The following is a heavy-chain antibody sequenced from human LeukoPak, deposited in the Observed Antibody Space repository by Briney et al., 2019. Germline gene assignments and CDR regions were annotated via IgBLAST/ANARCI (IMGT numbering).Heavy chain of an antibody. V-gene: IGHV1-2*02. J-gene: IGHJ3*02. Sequence: GASVKVSCKASGYTFTGYYMHWVRQAPGQGLEWMGWINPNSSGTNYAQKFQGRVTMTRDTSISTAYMELSRLRSDDTAVYYCARDGGRYYDSSGYSEPDAFDIWGQGTMVTVSS. CDR2: INPNSSGT. CDR3: ARDGGRYYDSSGYSEPDAFDI. CDR1: GYTFTGYY. D-gene: IGHD3-22*01.